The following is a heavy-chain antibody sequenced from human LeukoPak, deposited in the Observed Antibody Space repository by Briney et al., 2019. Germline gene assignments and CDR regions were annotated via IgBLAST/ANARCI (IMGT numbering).Heavy chain of an antibody. Sequence: ASVKVSCKASGYTFTSYGISWVRQAPGQGLEWMGWISTYNGNTNYAQKLQGRVTMTTDTSTSTAYMDLRSLRSDDTAVYYCARRRPYYDILTGYYMWYFDYWGQGTLVTVSS. D-gene: IGHD3-9*01. J-gene: IGHJ4*02. CDR3: ARRRPYYDILTGYYMWYFDY. V-gene: IGHV1-18*01. CDR1: GYTFTSYG. CDR2: ISTYNGNT.